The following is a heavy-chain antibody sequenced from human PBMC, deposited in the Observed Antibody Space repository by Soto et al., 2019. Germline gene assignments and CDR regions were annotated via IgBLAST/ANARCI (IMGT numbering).Heavy chain of an antibody. V-gene: IGHV3-7*01. CDR1: GFTFSSYW. D-gene: IGHD2-2*01. J-gene: IGHJ4*02. Sequence: ESGGGLVQPGGSLRLSCAASGFTFSSYWMSWVRQAPGKGLEWVANIKQDGSEKYYVDSVKGRFTISRDNAKNSLYLQMNSLRAEDTAVYYCARGRGCSNGCQNFDYWGQGTLVTVSS. CDR2: IKQDGSEK. CDR3: ARGRGCSNGCQNFDY.